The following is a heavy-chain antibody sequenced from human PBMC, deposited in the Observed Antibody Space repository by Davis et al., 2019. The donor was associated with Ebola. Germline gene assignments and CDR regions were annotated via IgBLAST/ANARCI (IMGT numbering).Heavy chain of an antibody. D-gene: IGHD2/OR15-2a*01. V-gene: IGHV3-7*03. CDR2: INEYGTEK. J-gene: IGHJ4*02. CDR3: ARGQNVFRH. CDR1: GFTLSSYW. Sequence: GESLKISCAASGFTLSSYWMSWVRQAPGKGLEWVANINEYGTEKNYVDSVKGRFTISRDNAKNSLFLQLNSLRADDTAVYYCARGQNVFRHWGQGTPVTVSS.